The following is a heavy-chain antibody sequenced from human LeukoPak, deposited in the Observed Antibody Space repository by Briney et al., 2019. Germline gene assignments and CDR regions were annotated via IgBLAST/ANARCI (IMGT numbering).Heavy chain of an antibody. CDR1: GFPFSNYG. V-gene: IGHV3-48*04. CDR3: ARVTMVRGVFYYYYMDV. Sequence: GGSLRLSCAASGFPFSNYGINWVRQAPGKGLEWVSYISSSGSTIYYADSVKGRFTISRDNAKNSLYLQMNSLRAEDTAVYYCARVTMVRGVFYYYYMDVWGKGTTVTISS. J-gene: IGHJ6*03. CDR2: ISSSGSTI. D-gene: IGHD3-10*01.